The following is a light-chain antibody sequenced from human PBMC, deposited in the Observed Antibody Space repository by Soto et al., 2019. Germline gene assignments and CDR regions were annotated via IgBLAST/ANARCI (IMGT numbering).Light chain of an antibody. CDR3: LQDYNYPRT. V-gene: IGKV1-6*01. CDR2: AAS. CDR1: KGIRND. Sequence: RASKGIRNDLGWYQQKPGKAPTLLIYAASSLQSGVPSRFSGSGSGTDFTLTISSLQPEDFATYYCLQDYNYPRTFGQGTKVDI. J-gene: IGKJ1*01.